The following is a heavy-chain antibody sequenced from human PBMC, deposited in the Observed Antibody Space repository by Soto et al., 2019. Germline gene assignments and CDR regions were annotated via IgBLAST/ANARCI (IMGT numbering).Heavy chain of an antibody. CDR3: ARVPRGVYYGMDV. V-gene: IGHV1-2*04. D-gene: IGHD3-10*01. CDR2: INPNSGTT. Sequence: QVQLVQSGAEVKKPGASVKVSCKASGYTFTDYYMHWVRQAPGQRLELMGWINPNSGTTNYAQKFQGWVTMTRDTSITTVYMEVSRLRSDDTAVYYCARVPRGVYYGMDVWGQGTTVTVSS. J-gene: IGHJ6*02. CDR1: GYTFTDYY.